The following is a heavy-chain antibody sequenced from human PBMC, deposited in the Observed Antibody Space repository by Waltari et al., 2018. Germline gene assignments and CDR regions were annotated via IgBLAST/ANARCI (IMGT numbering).Heavy chain of an antibody. J-gene: IGHJ4*02. CDR2: ISGRGDST. D-gene: IGHD4-17*01. CDR3: AKGSTTMTSPFDH. CDR1: GFTFYTFA. V-gene: IGHV3-23*04. Sequence: EVQLVESGGGLVQPGGSLRLSCASSGFTFYTFAMNWVRQTPGKGLEWVSGISGRGDSTYYADSVKGRFTISGDNSKNTLYLQMNSLRAEDTAVYYCAKGSTTMTSPFDHWGQGTLVTVSS.